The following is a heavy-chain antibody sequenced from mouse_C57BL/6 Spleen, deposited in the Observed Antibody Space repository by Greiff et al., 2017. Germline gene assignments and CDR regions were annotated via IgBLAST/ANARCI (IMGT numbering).Heavy chain of an antibody. CDR1: GYAFSSYW. CDR2: IYPGDGDT. CDR3: ARNEYGYYLNY. Sequence: VQLQQSGAELVKPGASVKISCKASGYAFSSYWMNWVKQRPGKGLEWIGQIYPGDGDTNYNGKFKGKTTLTADKSSSTAYMQLSSLTSEDSAVYFCARNEYGYYLNYWGQGTTLTVSS. D-gene: IGHD2-3*01. V-gene: IGHV1-80*01. J-gene: IGHJ2*01.